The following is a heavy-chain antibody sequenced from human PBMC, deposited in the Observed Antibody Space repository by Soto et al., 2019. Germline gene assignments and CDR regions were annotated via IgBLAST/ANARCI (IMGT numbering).Heavy chain of an antibody. D-gene: IGHD1-26*01. J-gene: IGHJ4*02. CDR3: ARENLWELRFALDY. Sequence: ASVKVSCKASGYTFTSYGISWVRQAPGQGLEWMGWISAYNGNTNYAQKLQGRVTMTTDTSTSTAYMELRSLRSDDTAVYYCARENLWELRFALDYWGQGTLVTVSS. CDR2: ISAYNGNT. CDR1: GYTFTSYG. V-gene: IGHV1-18*01.